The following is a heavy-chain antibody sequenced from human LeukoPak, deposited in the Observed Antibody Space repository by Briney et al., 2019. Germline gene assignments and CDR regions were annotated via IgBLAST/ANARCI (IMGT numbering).Heavy chain of an antibody. CDR1: GGSISSSSYY. CDR2: IYYSGTA. D-gene: IGHD2-15*01. Sequence: SETLSLTCTVSGGSISSSSYYWGWIRQPPGKGLEWIGSIYYSGTAYYNRSLKSRVTISVDTSKNQFSLKLSSVTAADTAVYYCASCPHYCSGGSCFLYYFDYWGQGTLVTVSS. V-gene: IGHV4-39*07. J-gene: IGHJ4*02. CDR3: ASCPHYCSGGSCFLYYFDY.